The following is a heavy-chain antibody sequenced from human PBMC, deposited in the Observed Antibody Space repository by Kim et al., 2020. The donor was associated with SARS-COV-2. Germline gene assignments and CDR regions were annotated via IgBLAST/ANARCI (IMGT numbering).Heavy chain of an antibody. V-gene: IGHV3-74*01. J-gene: IGHJ4*02. CDR3: EGRRYTGTYYYFDY. Sequence: ADYGKGRFTISRDNGKSTLYLQMNSLRAEDTAVYYCEGRRYTGTYYYFDYGGQGTVVTVSS. D-gene: IGHD1-26*01.